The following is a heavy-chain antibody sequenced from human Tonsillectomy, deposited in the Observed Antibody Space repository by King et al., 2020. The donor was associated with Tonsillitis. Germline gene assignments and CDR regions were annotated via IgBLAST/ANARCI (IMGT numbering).Heavy chain of an antibody. CDR1: GFSFSSYG. Sequence: VQLEESGGGVVQPGRSLRLSCAASGFSFSSYGMHWVRQAPGKGLEWVAVISYNGNNRNYADSVKGRFTISRDNSNNTLYLQMNNLRAEDTAIYYCARERLYSSGWGIDYWGQGALLIVSS. V-gene: IGHV3-30*19. CDR3: ARERLYSSGWGIDY. D-gene: IGHD6-19*01. J-gene: IGHJ4*02. CDR2: ISYNGNNR.